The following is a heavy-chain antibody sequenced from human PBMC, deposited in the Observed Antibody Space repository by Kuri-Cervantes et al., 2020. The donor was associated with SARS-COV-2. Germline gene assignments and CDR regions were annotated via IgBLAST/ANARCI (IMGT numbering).Heavy chain of an antibody. J-gene: IGHJ2*01. D-gene: IGHD2-2*01. V-gene: IGHV1-18*01. CDR1: GYTFTSYG. CDR2: ISAYNGNT. Sequence: ASVKVSCKASGYTFTSYGISWVRQAPGQGLEWMGWISAYNGNTNYAQKLQGRVTMTTDTSTSTAYMEPRSLRSEDTAVYYCARVIVVVPAAVGAGWYFDLWGRGTLVTVSS. CDR3: ARVIVVVPAAVGAGWYFDL.